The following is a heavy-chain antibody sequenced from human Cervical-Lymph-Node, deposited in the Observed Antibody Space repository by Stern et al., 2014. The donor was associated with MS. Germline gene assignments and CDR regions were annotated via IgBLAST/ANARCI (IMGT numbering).Heavy chain of an antibody. D-gene: IGHD7-27*01. Sequence: VQLVESGPGLLKPSETLSLTCTVSGDSIRTYFWTWIRQPPGKTLEWIGYIYYSGSTDYNPSLKSRVTMSLDTANKQFSLKLSSVTAADTAVYFCARKADWGDYFDYWGQGTLVTVSS. J-gene: IGHJ4*02. V-gene: IGHV4-59*08. CDR2: IYYSGST. CDR1: GDSIRTYF. CDR3: ARKADWGDYFDY.